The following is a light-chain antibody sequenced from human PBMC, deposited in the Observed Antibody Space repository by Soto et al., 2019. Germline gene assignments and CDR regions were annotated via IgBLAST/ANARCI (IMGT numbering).Light chain of an antibody. CDR2: KAS. J-gene: IGKJ1*01. Sequence: DIQMTQSPSTLSASLGDRVTITCRASQSISVWLAWYQQKAGKAPNLLIYKASRLESGVPSRFSGSGSETEFTLTISGLQPGDSATYYCQQYNSYSVTFGQGTKVDIK. CDR3: QQYNSYSVT. V-gene: IGKV1-5*03. CDR1: QSISVW.